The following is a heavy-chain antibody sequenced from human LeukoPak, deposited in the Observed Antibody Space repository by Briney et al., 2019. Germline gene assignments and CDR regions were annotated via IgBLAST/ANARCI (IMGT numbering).Heavy chain of an antibody. V-gene: IGHV4-4*07. CDR1: GGSISSYY. D-gene: IGHD3-9*01. CDR3: ASQMYDILTGPHYYFDY. J-gene: IGHJ4*02. Sequence: SETLSLTCTVSGGSISSYYWSWIRQPAGKGLEWIGRIYTSGSTNYNPSLKSRVTMSVDTSKNQFSLKLSSVTAADTAVYYRASQMYDILTGPHYYFDYWGQGTLVTVSS. CDR2: IYTSGST.